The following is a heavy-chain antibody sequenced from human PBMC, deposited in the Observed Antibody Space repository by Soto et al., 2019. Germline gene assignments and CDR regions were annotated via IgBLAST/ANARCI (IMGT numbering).Heavy chain of an antibody. Sequence: PETLSLTCTVSGASVSSGSYYWSWIRQPAGKGLERNGYIYYTGTNNHNPSLKSRVTMPIDTSKDLLSLKLSSVAVADTAVYCCARGQIDWFDPWGQGTLVTVSS. CDR1: GASVSSGSYY. J-gene: IGHJ5*02. V-gene: IGHV4-61*01. D-gene: IGHD2-21*01. CDR2: IYYTGTN. CDR3: ARGQIDWFDP.